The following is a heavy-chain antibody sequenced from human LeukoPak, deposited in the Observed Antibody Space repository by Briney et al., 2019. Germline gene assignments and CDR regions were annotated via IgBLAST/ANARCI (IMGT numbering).Heavy chain of an antibody. CDR2: IWYDGSNK. CDR1: GFTFSSYG. J-gene: IGHJ6*02. Sequence: GGSLRLSCAASGFTFSSYGMHWVRQVPGKGLEWVAVIWYDGSNKYYADSVKGRFTISRDNSKNTLYLQMNSLSAEDTAVYYCARAPKGCSSTSCPPYYYYGMDVWGQGTTVTVSS. D-gene: IGHD2-2*01. CDR3: ARAPKGCSSTSCPPYYYYGMDV. V-gene: IGHV3-33*01.